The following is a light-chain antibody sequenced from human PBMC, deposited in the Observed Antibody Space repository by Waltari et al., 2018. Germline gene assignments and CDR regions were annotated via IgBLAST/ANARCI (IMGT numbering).Light chain of an antibody. CDR3: ATWDDGLSGHWV. CDR2: KNN. J-gene: IGLJ3*02. Sequence: QSVLTQTPSASGTPGQRVTISCSGTSSNIGSHFVYWYQLLSGAAPKPLIYKNNQRPSGLPDRFSGSTSGTPAALTVIGLRAAEDSHFYCATWDDGLSGHWVFGGGTKLTVL. CDR1: SSNIGSHF. V-gene: IGLV1-47*01.